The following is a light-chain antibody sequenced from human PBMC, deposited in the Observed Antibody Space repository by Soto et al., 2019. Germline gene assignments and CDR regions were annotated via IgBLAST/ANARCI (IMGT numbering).Light chain of an antibody. J-gene: IGLJ2*01. CDR1: SSDVGGYNY. V-gene: IGLV2-14*01. Sequence: QSVLTQPASVSGSPGQSITISCTGTSSDVGGYNYVSWYQQHPGKAPKLMIYEVSNRPSGVSNRFSGSKSGNTASLTISRLQAEDDADYYCSSYTSSSTVVFGGGTKLTVL. CDR3: SSYTSSSTVV. CDR2: EVS.